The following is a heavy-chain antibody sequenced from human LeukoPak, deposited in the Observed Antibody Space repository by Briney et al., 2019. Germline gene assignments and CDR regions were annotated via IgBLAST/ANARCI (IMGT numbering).Heavy chain of an antibody. V-gene: IGHV3-23*01. CDR1: GFTFSSYA. J-gene: IGHJ4*02. CDR2: ISGSGGST. D-gene: IGHD6-6*01. Sequence: PGGSLRLSCAASGFTFSSYAMSWARQAPGKGLEWVSAISGSGGSTYYADSVKGRFTISRDNSKNTLYLQMNSLRAEDTAVYYCAAPFEYSSSSFDYWGQGTLVTVSS. CDR3: AAPFEYSSSSFDY.